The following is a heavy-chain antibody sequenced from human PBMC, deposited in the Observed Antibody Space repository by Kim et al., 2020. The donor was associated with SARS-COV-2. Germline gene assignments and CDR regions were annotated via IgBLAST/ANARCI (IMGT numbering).Heavy chain of an antibody. J-gene: IGHJ6*02. D-gene: IGHD3-9*01. CDR2: IYTSGST. Sequence: SETLSLTCTVSGGSISSGSYYWSWIRQPAGKGLEWIGRIYTSGSTNYNPSLKSRVTISVDTSKNQFSLKLSSVTAADTAVYYCARGPHRYYDILTGYYSYYGMDVWGQGTTVTVSS. CDR3: ARGPHRYYDILTGYYSYYGMDV. CDR1: GGSISSGSYY. V-gene: IGHV4-61*02.